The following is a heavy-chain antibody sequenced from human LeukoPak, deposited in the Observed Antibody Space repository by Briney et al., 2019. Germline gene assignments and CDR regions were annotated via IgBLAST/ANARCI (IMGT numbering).Heavy chain of an antibody. CDR2: VHYSGST. V-gene: IGHV4-59*01. CDR3: ARWVARITTFGVVRPRGGLDI. Sequence: PSETLSLTCNVSGGSISNYWTWVRQPPGKGLEWIGYVHYSGSTNYNPSLKSRVTISTDTPKNQFSLKLNSVTAADTAVYYCARWVARITTFGVVRPRGGLDIWGQGTLVTVSS. D-gene: IGHD3-3*01. CDR1: GGSISNY. J-gene: IGHJ3*02.